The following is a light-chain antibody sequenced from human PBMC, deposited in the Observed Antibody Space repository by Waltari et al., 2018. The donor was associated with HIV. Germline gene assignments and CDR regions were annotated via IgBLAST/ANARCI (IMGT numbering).Light chain of an antibody. J-gene: IGKJ1*01. CDR3: HQRSTWPRT. V-gene: IGKV3-11*01. CDR2: DAS. Sequence: EIVLPQSPATLSLSPGESATLSCRASPSVSNYLAWYQQKSGQAPRLLIYDASNRATGIPARFSASGSGTDFTLTISSLQPEDFAFYYCHQRSTWPRTFGQGTKVEIK. CDR1: PSVSNY.